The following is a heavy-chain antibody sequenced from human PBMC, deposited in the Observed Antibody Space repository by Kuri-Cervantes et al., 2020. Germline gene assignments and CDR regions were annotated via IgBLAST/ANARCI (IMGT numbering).Heavy chain of an antibody. D-gene: IGHD3-10*02. V-gene: IGHV3-23*01. CDR2: ISDTGGRT. J-gene: IGHJ4*02. CDR3: AKHVRIVGASGGDY. CDR1: GFTFSAYA. Sequence: GGSLRLSCVASGFTFSAYAMSWVRQAPGKGLEWVSSISDTGGRTDYADSVKGRFTISRDNSKNTLYLQVSSLRAEDSAVYSCAKHVRIVGASGGDYWGQGALVTVSS.